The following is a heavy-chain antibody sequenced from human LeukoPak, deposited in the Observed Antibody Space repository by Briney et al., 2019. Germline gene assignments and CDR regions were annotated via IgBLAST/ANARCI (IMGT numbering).Heavy chain of an antibody. V-gene: IGHV4-59*01. J-gene: IGHJ4*02. CDR1: GGSISSYY. CDR2: IYYTGST. CDR3: ARWGSIAVARFDY. Sequence: SETLSLTCTVSGGSISSYYSSWIRQPPGKGLEWIGYIYYTGSTNYNPSLTSRVNISVDTSKNQFSLNLTSVTAADTAVYYCARWGSIAVARFDYWGQGTLVTVSS. D-gene: IGHD6-6*01.